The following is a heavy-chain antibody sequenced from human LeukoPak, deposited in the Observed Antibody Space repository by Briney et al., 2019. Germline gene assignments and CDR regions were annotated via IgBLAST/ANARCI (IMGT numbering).Heavy chain of an antibody. CDR2: VSNDGRNE. V-gene: IGHV3-33*01. CDR1: GFTFSSYG. Sequence: PGRSLRLSCAASGFTFSSYGIHWVRQAPGKGLEWVSVVSNDGRNEYYADSVQGRFSISRDNSKNTVYLQMNSLRAEDTAVDYCARDSASTSLDYWGQGTLVTVSS. D-gene: IGHD1-26*01. CDR3: ARDSASTSLDY. J-gene: IGHJ4*02.